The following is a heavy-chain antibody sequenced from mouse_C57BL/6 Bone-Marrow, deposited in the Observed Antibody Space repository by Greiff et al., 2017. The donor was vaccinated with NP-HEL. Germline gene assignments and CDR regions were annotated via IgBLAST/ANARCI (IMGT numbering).Heavy chain of an antibody. J-gene: IGHJ1*03. CDR1: GFNIKDDY. CDR3: TTRVYYGSSYGYFDV. CDR2: IDPENGDT. V-gene: IGHV14-4*01. D-gene: IGHD1-1*01. Sequence: EVMLVESGAELVRPGASVKLSCTASGFNIKDDYMHWVKQRPEQGLEWIGWIDPENGDTEYASKFQGKATITADTSSNTAYLQLSSLTSEDTAVYYCTTRVYYGSSYGYFDVWGTGTTVTVSS.